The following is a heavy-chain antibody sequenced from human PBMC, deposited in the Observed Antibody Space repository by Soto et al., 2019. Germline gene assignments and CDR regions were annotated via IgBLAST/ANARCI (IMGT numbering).Heavy chain of an antibody. Sequence: EVQLVESGGGLVKPGGSLRLSCAASGFTFSNAWMNWVRQAPGKGLEWVGRIKSKTDGGTTDYAAPVKGRFTISREDSTNTLYLQMNSLKTEDTAVYYCTTDFLDTNYYDSSGYYYWYFDLWGRGTLVTVSS. CDR3: TTDFLDTNYYDSSGYYYWYFDL. V-gene: IGHV3-15*07. D-gene: IGHD3-22*01. CDR2: IKSKTDGGTT. CDR1: GFTFSNAW. J-gene: IGHJ2*01.